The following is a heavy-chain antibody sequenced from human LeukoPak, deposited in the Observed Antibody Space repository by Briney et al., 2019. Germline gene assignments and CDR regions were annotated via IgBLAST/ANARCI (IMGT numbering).Heavy chain of an antibody. CDR2: ISSSGSTI. V-gene: IGHV3-48*03. Sequence: PGGSLRLSCAASGFTFSSYEMNWVRQAPGKGLEWVSYISSSGSTIYYADSVKGRFTISRDNATNSLYLQMNSLRAEDTAVYYCAIAGRIGAFDIWGQGTMVTVSS. CDR1: GFTFSSYE. J-gene: IGHJ3*02. CDR3: AIAGRIGAFDI. D-gene: IGHD6-13*01.